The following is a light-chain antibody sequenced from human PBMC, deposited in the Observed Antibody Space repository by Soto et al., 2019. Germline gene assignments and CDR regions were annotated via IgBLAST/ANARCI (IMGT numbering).Light chain of an antibody. V-gene: IGLV2-14*01. J-gene: IGLJ1*01. CDR2: EVS. CDR3: SSYSSSSTLFV. Sequence: QSVLTQPASVSGSPGQSITISCTGTSSDVGAYKYVSWYQQHPGKAPKVMIYEVSNRPSGVSNRFSGSKSGNTASLTISGLQAEDEADYFCSSYSSSSTLFVFGNGTKVTVL. CDR1: SSDVGAYKY.